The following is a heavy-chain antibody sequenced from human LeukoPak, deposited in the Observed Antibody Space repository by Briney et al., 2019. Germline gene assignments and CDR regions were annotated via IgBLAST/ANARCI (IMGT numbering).Heavy chain of an antibody. V-gene: IGHV4-34*01. J-gene: IGHJ4*02. D-gene: IGHD5-12*01. CDR3: AYGSGYGY. CDR2: IYYSGST. Sequence: SETLSLTCAVYGGSFSGYYWSWIRQPPGKGLEWIGSIYYSGSTYYNPSLKSRVTISVDTSKNQFSLKLSSVTAADTAVYYCAYGSGYGYWGQGTLVTVSS. CDR1: GGSFSGYY.